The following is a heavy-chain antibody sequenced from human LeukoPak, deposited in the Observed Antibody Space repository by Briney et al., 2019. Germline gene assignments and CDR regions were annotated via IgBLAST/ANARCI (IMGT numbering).Heavy chain of an antibody. D-gene: IGHD2-15*01. Sequence: ASVKVSCKASGYTFTGYYMHWVRQAPGQGLEWMGWINPNSGGTNYAQKFQGRVTMTRDTSISTAYMELSRLRSDDTALYYGARSRPRILYLDPWGQGTLVTVSS. CDR3: ARSRPRILYLDP. J-gene: IGHJ5*02. V-gene: IGHV1-2*02. CDR1: GYTFTGYY. CDR2: INPNSGGT.